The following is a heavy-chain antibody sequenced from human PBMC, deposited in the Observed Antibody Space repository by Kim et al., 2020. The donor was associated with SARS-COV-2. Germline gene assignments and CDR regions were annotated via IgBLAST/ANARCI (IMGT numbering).Heavy chain of an antibody. D-gene: IGHD2-2*02. CDR2: ISAYNGNT. CDR3: ARKDTYCSSTSCYTLYGMDV. J-gene: IGHJ6*02. V-gene: IGHV1-18*01. CDR1: GYTFTSYG. Sequence: ASVKVSCKASGYTFTSYGISWVRQAPGQGLEWMGWISAYNGNTNYAQKLQGRVTMTTDTSTSTAYMELRSLRSDDTAVYYCARKDTYCSSTSCYTLYGMDVWGQGTPVTVSS.